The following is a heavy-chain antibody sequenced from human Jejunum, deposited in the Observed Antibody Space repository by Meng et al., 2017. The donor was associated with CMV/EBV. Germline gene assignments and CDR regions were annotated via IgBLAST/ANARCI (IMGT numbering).Heavy chain of an antibody. CDR1: GFSLSTSEVG. Sequence: IHVKASGPTLVKPTQTLTLTCTFSGFSLSTSEVGVGWIRQPPGKALEWLAVIYWDDDKRYSPSLKSRLTITKDTSKNQVVLTLTNMDPVDTATYYCALFTRSWFDPWGQGTLVTVSS. J-gene: IGHJ5*02. CDR2: IYWDDDK. V-gene: IGHV2-5*02. D-gene: IGHD2-2*01. CDR3: ALFTRSWFDP.